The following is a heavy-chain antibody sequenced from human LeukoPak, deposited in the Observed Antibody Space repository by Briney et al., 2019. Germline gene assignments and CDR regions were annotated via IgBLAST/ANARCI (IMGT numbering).Heavy chain of an antibody. CDR1: GYSFTSYY. D-gene: IGHD4-23*01. CDR3: ARCGPFYRGPSEYYFDY. Sequence: ASVKVSCKASGYSFTSYYIHWVRQAPGQGLEWMGIINPTTGSTIYAQTFQGRVTTTRDVSTSTVYMDLSSLRSAGTAVYYCARCGPFYRGPSEYYFDYWGQGTLVTVSS. V-gene: IGHV1-46*01. CDR2: INPTTGST. J-gene: IGHJ4*02.